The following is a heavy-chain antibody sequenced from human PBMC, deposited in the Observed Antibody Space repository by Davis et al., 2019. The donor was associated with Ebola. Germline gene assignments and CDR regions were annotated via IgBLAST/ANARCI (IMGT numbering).Heavy chain of an antibody. CDR2: IYPGDSDT. Sequence: GGSLRLSCKGSGYSFTNYWIAWVRQMPGEGLEWMGIIYPGDSDTRYSPSFQGQVTISADKSISTAYLQWSSLKASDTAMYYCARCDRYYYYGMDVWGQGTTVTVSS. J-gene: IGHJ6*02. D-gene: IGHD2-21*01. V-gene: IGHV5-51*01. CDR3: ARCDRYYYYGMDV. CDR1: GYSFTNYW.